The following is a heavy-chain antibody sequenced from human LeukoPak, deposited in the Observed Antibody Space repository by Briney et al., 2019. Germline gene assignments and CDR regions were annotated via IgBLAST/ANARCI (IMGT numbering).Heavy chain of an antibody. V-gene: IGHV3-23*01. CDR1: GFTFSSYA. CDR2: ISPSGDRT. D-gene: IGHD6-19*01. CDR3: AKGIYSSGWSYFDY. J-gene: IGHJ4*01. Sequence: GGSLRLSCAASGFTFSSYAMSWVRQAPGKGLEWVSFISPSGDRTSNADSVEGRFTISRDNSKNTLYLQMNSLRAEDTAVYYCAKGIYSSGWSYFDYWGHGTLVTVSS.